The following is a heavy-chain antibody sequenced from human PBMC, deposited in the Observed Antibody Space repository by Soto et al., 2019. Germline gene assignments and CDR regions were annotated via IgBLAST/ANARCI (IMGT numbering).Heavy chain of an antibody. D-gene: IGHD3-3*01. CDR2: ISAYNGNT. V-gene: IGHV1-18*01. CDR1: GYTFTSYG. Sequence: VASVKVSCKASGYTFTSYGISWVRQAPGQGLEWMGWISAYNGNTNYAQKLQGRVTMTTDTSTSTAYMELRSLRSDDTAVYYCARDESWGITIFGVVSWGMDVWGQGTTVTVSS. J-gene: IGHJ6*02. CDR3: ARDESWGITIFGVVSWGMDV.